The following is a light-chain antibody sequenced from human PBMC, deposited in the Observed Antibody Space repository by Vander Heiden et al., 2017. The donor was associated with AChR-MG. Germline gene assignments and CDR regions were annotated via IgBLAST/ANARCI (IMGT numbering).Light chain of an antibody. CDR1: QSITSY. CDR2: ATS. Sequence: DIQMTQSPSSLSASVGDRVTISCRASQSITSYLNWYQQKPGKAPKLLVYATSNLHSGVPSRFSASGSGTDFTLTITSLQPEDFATYYCQQRVTTPITFGQGTRLEI. J-gene: IGKJ5*01. CDR3: QQRVTTPIT. V-gene: IGKV1-39*01.